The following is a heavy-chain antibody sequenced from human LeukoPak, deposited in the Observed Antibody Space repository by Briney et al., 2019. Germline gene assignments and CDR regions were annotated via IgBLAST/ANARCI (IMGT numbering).Heavy chain of an antibody. Sequence: SETLSLTCTVSGGSISSGGYYWSWIRQHPGKGLEWIGYIYYSGSTYYNPSLKSRVTISADTSKNQSSLKLSSVTAADTAVYYCARARSAAGNFDYWGQGTLVTVSS. CDR3: ARARSAAGNFDY. CDR1: GGSISSGGYY. V-gene: IGHV4-31*03. J-gene: IGHJ4*02. D-gene: IGHD6-13*01. CDR2: IYYSGST.